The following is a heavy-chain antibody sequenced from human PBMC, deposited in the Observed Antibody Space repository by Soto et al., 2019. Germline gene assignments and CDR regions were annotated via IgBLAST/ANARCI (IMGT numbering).Heavy chain of an antibody. Sequence: QITLKDSGPPLVKPTQTLTLTCTFSGFSLSTSGVGVAWIRQPPGKALEWLALIYWDDDKRYRPSLESRLPTPQDTSKNQVVVTMPNMDSVDTATYYCAYLPCSGGSCYWFSFSGMDVWGQGTTVTVSS. CDR1: GFSLSTSGVG. J-gene: IGHJ6*02. CDR3: AYLPCSGGSCYWFSFSGMDV. CDR2: IYWDDDK. V-gene: IGHV2-5*02. D-gene: IGHD2-15*01.